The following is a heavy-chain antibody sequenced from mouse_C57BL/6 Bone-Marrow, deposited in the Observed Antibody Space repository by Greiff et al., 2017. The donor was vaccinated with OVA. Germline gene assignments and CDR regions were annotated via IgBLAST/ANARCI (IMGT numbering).Heavy chain of an antibody. CDR3: TRRSYGSSHYAMDY. J-gene: IGHJ4*01. V-gene: IGHV6-6*01. CDR2: IRNKANNHAT. Sequence: EVKLVESGGGLVQPGGSMKLSCAASGFTFSDAWMDWVRQSPEKGLEWVAEIRNKANNHATYYAESVKGRFTISSDDSKSSVYLQMNSLRAEDTGIYYCTRRSYGSSHYAMDYWGQGTSVTVSS. D-gene: IGHD1-1*01. CDR1: GFTFSDAW.